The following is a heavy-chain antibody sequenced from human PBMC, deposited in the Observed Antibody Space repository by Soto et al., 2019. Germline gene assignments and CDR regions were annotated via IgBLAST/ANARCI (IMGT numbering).Heavy chain of an antibody. J-gene: IGHJ6*03. Sequence: ASVKVSCKASGYTFSDYYLHWVRQAPGQGPEWMGRINPNSGEAKFAQKFQGRVTMTTDTSTRTAYMEPNRLRSEDTAVYYCASGRYGTPMGSFYYYMDVWGKGTTVTVSS. CDR3: ASGRYGTPMGSFYYYMDV. D-gene: IGHD6-13*01. V-gene: IGHV1-2*06. CDR2: INPNSGEA. CDR1: GYTFSDYY.